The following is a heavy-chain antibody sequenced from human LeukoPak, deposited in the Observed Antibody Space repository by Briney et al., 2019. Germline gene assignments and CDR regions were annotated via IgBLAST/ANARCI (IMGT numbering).Heavy chain of an antibody. D-gene: IGHD6-6*01. CDR1: GFTFDDYA. CDR3: TKGGQLPRRGYYYYYGMDV. V-gene: IGHV3-9*01. CDR2: ISWNSGSI. Sequence: GGSLRLSCAASGFTFDDYAMHWVRQAPGKGLEWVSGISWNSGSIGYADSVKGRFTISRDNAKNSLYLQMNSLRAEDTALYYCTKGGQLPRRGYYYYYGMDVWGQGTTVTVSS. J-gene: IGHJ6*02.